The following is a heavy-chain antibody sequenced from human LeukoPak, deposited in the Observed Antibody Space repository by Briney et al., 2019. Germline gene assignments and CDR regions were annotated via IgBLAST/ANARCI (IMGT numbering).Heavy chain of an antibody. CDR3: ARVGQAAAGYYYYYGMDV. J-gene: IGHJ6*02. D-gene: IGHD6-13*01. CDR2: MNPNSGNT. CDR1: GYTFTSYD. V-gene: IGHV1-8*01. Sequence: ASVKVSCKASGYTFTSYDINWVRQATGQGLEWMGWMNPNSGNTGYAQKFQGRVTMTRNTSISTAYMELSNLRSEDTAVYYCARVGQAAAGYYYYYGMDVWGQGTTVTVSS.